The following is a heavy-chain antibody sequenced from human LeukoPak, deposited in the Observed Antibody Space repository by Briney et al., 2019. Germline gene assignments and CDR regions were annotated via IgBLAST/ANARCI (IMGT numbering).Heavy chain of an antibody. Sequence: GASVKVSCKASGYTFTSYYMHWVRQAPGQGLEWMGIINPSGGSTSYAQKFQGRVTMTRDTSTSTVYMELGSLRSGDTAVYYCARVGGPGGGAFDIWGQGTMVTVSS. CDR1: GYTFTSYY. J-gene: IGHJ3*02. CDR3: ARVGGPGGGAFDI. CDR2: INPSGGST. D-gene: IGHD3-10*01. V-gene: IGHV1-46*01.